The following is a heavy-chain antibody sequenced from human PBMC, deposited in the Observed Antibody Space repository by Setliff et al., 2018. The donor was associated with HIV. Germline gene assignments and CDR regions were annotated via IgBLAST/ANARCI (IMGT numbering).Heavy chain of an antibody. CDR2: ISYTGST. CDR1: GGSINRSNYY. CDR3: ARQTWEYYDTLTGYYRSPKNFDS. V-gene: IGHV4-39*01. Sequence: PSETLSLTCTVPGGSINRSNYYWGWIRQPPGKGLELIGTISYTGSTYYDPSLKSRVTISLDTSKNQFFLKLSSVTAPDTAIYYCARQTWEYYDTLTGYYRSPKNFDSWGQGTLVTVSS. J-gene: IGHJ4*02. D-gene: IGHD3-9*01.